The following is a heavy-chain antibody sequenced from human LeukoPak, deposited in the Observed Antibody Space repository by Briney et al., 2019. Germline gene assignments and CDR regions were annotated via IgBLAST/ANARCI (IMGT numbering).Heavy chain of an antibody. CDR3: ARSDSSGYYYYMDV. D-gene: IGHD3-22*01. Sequence: GGSLRLSCAASGFTFSSYAMTWVRQAPGKGLEWVSAITGGGDTTYYADSVKGRFTIFRDNAKKSMYLQMNSLRAEDTALYYCARSDSSGYYYYMDVWGKGTTVTVSS. CDR2: ITGGGDTT. J-gene: IGHJ6*03. V-gene: IGHV3-23*01. CDR1: GFTFSSYA.